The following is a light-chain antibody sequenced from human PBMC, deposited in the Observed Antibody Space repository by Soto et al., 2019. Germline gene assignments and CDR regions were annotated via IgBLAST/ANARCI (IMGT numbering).Light chain of an antibody. CDR2: DTD. Sequence: QSVLTQPPSVSAAPGQTVTISCSGGNSNIGYHSVSWYQQLPGAAPKLLIYDTDDRPSGIPDRFSGSKSGTSATLAITGLQTDDEADYYCGTWDNSLSSSCVFGGGTKVTVL. CDR1: NSNIGYHS. J-gene: IGLJ3*02. V-gene: IGLV1-51*01. CDR3: GTWDNSLSSSCV.